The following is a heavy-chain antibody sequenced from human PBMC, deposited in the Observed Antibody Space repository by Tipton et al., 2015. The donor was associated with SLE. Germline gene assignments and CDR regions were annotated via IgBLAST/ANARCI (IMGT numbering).Heavy chain of an antibody. CDR1: GSSISNGFH. Sequence: TLSLTCTVSGSSISNGFHWGWIRQPPGKGLEWIGSIYYSGGTHYNPSLNSRVTMSADTSKNQFSLRLSSVTTADTAVYYCARGIPYGQGNFYYYMDVWGKGTTVTVSS. CDR3: ARGIPYGQGNFYYYMDV. V-gene: IGHV4-61*01. CDR2: IYYSGGT. J-gene: IGHJ6*03. D-gene: IGHD5-18*01.